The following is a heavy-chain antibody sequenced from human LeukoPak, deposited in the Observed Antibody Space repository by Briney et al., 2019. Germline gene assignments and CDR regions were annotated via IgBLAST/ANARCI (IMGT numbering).Heavy chain of an antibody. CDR1: GFTFSSYT. CDR3: AKIAVAGSSENC. V-gene: IGHV3-21*01. CDR2: INSSSSYT. Sequence: MAGGSLRLSCAGSGFTFSSYTMSWVRQAPGKGLEWISSINSSSSYTYYADPAKGRFTISRDNTKRSLVLQMNSLRAEDTAVYYCAKIAVAGSSENCWGQGTLVTVSS. J-gene: IGHJ4*02. D-gene: IGHD6-19*01.